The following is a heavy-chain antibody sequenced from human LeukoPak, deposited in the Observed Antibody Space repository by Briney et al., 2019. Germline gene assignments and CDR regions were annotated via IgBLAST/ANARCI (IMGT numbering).Heavy chain of an antibody. J-gene: IGHJ3*02. CDR3: ARARGYKYGIFDI. CDR1: GGSISSYY. Sequence: SETLSLTCTVSGGSISSYYWDWIRQPPGKGLEWIGSLSYTGGPFYNASLKGRATISVDHSKNQFFLSLTSVTAADSAVYYCARARGYKYGIFDIWGQATMVIVSS. V-gene: IGHV4-39*07. CDR2: LSYTGGP. D-gene: IGHD5-18*01.